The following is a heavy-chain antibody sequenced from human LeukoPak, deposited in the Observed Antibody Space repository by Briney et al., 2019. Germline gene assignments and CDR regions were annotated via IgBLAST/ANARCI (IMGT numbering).Heavy chain of an antibody. CDR1: GVSISSSNNF. D-gene: IGHD5-24*01. Sequence: SETLSLTCTVSGVSISSSNNFWGWIRQPPGKGLEWIGSVHYSGTTYYIPSLKSRVTISVDTSKNQFSLKLSSVTAADTAVYYCARHEEEDGYNAKTFGYWGQGTLVTVPS. CDR3: ARHEEEDGYNAKTFGY. J-gene: IGHJ4*02. V-gene: IGHV4-39*01. CDR2: VHYSGTT.